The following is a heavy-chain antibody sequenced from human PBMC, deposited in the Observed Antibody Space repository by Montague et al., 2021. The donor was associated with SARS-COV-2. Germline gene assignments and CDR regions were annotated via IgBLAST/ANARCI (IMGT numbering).Heavy chain of an antibody. CDR1: GASITSRNW. J-gene: IGHJ5*02. Sequence: SETLSLTCTVSGASITSRNWWNWVRQPPGKGLEWIGQIYHSGSTNYNPSLKSRLTLSLDKSKNQFSLNLSSVTAADTAVYYCARQIQQVVLSPAKLTNWFDPWGLGTLVTVAS. V-gene: IGHV4-4*02. CDR3: ARQIQQVVLSPAKLTNWFDP. D-gene: IGHD2-15*01. CDR2: IYHSGST.